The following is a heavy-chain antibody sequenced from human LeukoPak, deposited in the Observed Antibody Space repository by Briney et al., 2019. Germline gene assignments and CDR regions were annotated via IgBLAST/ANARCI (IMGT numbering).Heavy chain of an antibody. V-gene: IGHV4-59*08. CDR1: GGSISSYF. Sequence: SETLSLTCTVSGGSISSYFWSWIRQPPGKGLEWIGYIYYGGTTNYNPSLKSRVTISVDTSKNQFSLKLSSVTAADTAVYFCARGYCGGGSCYADAFDIWGQGTMVTVSS. CDR3: ARGYCGGGSCYADAFDI. J-gene: IGHJ3*02. D-gene: IGHD2-15*01. CDR2: IYYGGTT.